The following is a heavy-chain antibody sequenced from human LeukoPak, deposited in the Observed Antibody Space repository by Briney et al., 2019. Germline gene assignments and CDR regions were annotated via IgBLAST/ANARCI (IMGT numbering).Heavy chain of an antibody. D-gene: IGHD3-3*01. CDR1: GGSISSGSYY. Sequence: SETLSLTCTVSGGSISSGSYYWSWIRQPAGKGLEWIGRIYTSGSTNYNPSLKSRVTISVDTSKNQFSLKLSSVTAADTAVYYCARDLRSGWVDYWGQGTLVTVSS. CDR2: IYTSGST. V-gene: IGHV4-61*02. J-gene: IGHJ4*02. CDR3: ARDLRSGWVDY.